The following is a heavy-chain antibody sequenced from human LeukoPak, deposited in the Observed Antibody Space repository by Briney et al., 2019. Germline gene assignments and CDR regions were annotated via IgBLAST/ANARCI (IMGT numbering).Heavy chain of an antibody. D-gene: IGHD2-2*01. V-gene: IGHV4-34*01. CDR3: ARRLYCSSTSCFLGPYPRRSEYYYYMDV. J-gene: IGHJ6*03. CDR2: INHSGST. Sequence: PSETLSLTCTVSGGSISSYYWSWIRQPPGKGLEWIGEINHSGSTNYNPSLKSRVTISVDTSKNQFSLKLSSVTAADTAVYYCARRLYCSSTSCFLGPYPRRSEYYYYMDVWGKGTTVTVSS. CDR1: GGSISSYY.